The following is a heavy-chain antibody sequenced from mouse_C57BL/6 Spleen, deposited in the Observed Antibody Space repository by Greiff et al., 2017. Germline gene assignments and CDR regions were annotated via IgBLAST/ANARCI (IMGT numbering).Heavy chain of an antibody. Sequence: QVQLQQSGPGLVQPSQSLSITCTVSGFSLTSYGVHWVRQSPGKGLEWLGVIWRGGSTDYNAAFMSRLSITKDNSKSQVFFTMNSLPDDETAIYYCATIYYGYDLSFAYWGQGTLVTVSA. V-gene: IGHV2-5*01. CDR3: ATIYYGYDLSFAY. D-gene: IGHD2-2*01. J-gene: IGHJ3*01. CDR1: GFSLTSYG. CDR2: IWRGGST.